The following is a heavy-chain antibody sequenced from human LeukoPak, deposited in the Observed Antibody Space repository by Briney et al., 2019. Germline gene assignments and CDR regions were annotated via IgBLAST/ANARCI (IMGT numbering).Heavy chain of an antibody. CDR3: AIYSGSHSHFQH. CDR2: IYYSGST. CDR1: GGSISSYY. V-gene: IGHV4-59*08. Sequence: SETLSRTCTVSGGSISSYYWSWIRQPPGKGLEWIGYIYYSGSTNYNPSLKSRVTISIDTPKNQFSLKLSSVTAADTAVYYCAIYSGSHSHFQHWGQGTLVTVSS. D-gene: IGHD1-26*01. J-gene: IGHJ1*01.